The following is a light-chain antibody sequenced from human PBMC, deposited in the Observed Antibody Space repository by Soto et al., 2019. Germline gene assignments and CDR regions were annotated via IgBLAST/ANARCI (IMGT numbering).Light chain of an antibody. CDR3: QQYGSSGT. CDR1: QSVSNNY. CDR2: GAS. V-gene: IGKV3-20*01. Sequence: EIVMTQSPATLSVSPGERATLSCRASQSVSNNYLAWYQQKPGQAPRLLIYGASNRATGIPDRFSGSGSGTDFTLTISRLEPEDVAVYYCQQYGSSGTFGQGTKVDIK. J-gene: IGKJ1*01.